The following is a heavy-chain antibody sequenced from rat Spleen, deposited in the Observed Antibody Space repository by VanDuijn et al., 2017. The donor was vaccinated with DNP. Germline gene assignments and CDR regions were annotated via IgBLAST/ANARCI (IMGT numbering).Heavy chain of an antibody. V-gene: IGHV5-19*01. CDR2: INTNGGNT. CDR1: GFTFTNYG. Sequence: EVQLVESGGGLVQPGRSLKLSCAASGFTFTNYGMAWIRQPPGKGLEWVATINTNGGNTYYTDSVKGRFTISRNNAENTVYLQMNSLRSEDTATYYCTTGGNNPFPYWGQGTLVTVSS. D-gene: IGHD1-10*01. CDR3: TTGGNNPFPY. J-gene: IGHJ3*01.